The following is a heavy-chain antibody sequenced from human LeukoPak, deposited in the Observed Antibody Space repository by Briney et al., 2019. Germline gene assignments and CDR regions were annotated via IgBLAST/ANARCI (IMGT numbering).Heavy chain of an antibody. D-gene: IGHD1-26*01. V-gene: IGHV5-51*01. CDR2: IYPGDSDT. CDR3: ARRAGEWEPLDY. Sequence: GESLKISCKGSGYSFTSYWIGWVRQMPGKGQEWKGIIYPGDSDTRYNPFFQGQVTISADKSISTAYLQWSSLKAADTAMYYCARRAGEWEPLDYWGQGTLVTVSS. J-gene: IGHJ4*02. CDR1: GYSFTSYW.